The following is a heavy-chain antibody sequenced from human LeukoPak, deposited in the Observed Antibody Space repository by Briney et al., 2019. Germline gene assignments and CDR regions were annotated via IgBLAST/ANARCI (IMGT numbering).Heavy chain of an antibody. J-gene: IGHJ4*02. CDR2: ISYDGSNK. V-gene: IGHV3-30*18. Sequence: GRSLRLSCAASGFTFSSYGMHWVRQAPGKGLEWVAVISYDGSNKYYADSVKGRFTISRDNSKNTLYLQMNSLRAGDTAVYYCAKDDQHYYGSGSYDYWGQGTLVTVSS. CDR3: AKDDQHYYGSGSYDY. CDR1: GFTFSSYG. D-gene: IGHD3-10*01.